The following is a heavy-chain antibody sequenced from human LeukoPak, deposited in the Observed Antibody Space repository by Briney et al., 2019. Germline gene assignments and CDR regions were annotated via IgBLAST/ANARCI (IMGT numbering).Heavy chain of an antibody. CDR1: GFTFNTNA. J-gene: IGHJ4*02. CDR3: AKDWIQFNRVFDCFDS. CDR2: IGNTET. V-gene: IGHV3-23*01. D-gene: IGHD2-21*01. Sequence: GGSLRLSCATSGFTFNTNAMSWVRQAPGKGLEWVSTIGNTETFYADSVTGRFTISRDNSKNTVYLHMNSLRVEDTAVYYCAKDWIQFNRVFDCFDSWGQGTLVAVSS.